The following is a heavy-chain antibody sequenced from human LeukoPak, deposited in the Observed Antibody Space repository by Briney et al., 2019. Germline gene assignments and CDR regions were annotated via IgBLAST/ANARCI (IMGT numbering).Heavy chain of an antibody. D-gene: IGHD2-15*01. CDR1: GFTFSDHW. CDR3: AREASLYCSGNDCYWAFDR. V-gene: IGHV3-7*01. J-gene: IGHJ5*02. Sequence: PGGSLRLSCAASGFTFSDHWMSWVRQAPGKGLDWVANIKQDESKRYYVDSVKGRFTISRDNAKNSLYLQINSLRAEDTAVYYCAREASLYCSGNDCYWAFDRWGQGTLVTVSS. CDR2: IKQDESKR.